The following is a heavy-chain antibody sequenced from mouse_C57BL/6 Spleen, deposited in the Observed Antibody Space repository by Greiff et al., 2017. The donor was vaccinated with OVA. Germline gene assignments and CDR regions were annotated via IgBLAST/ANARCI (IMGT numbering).Heavy chain of an antibody. D-gene: IGHD1-1*01. V-gene: IGHV1-69*01. CDR3: ARAYYGSSPWYFDV. CDR2: IDPSASYT. CDR1: GYTFTSYW. J-gene: IGHJ1*03. Sequence: VQLQQPGAELVMPGASVKLSCKASGYTFTSYWMHWVKQRPGQGLEWIGEIDPSASYTNYNQKFKGKSTLTVDKSSSTAYMQLSSLTSEDSAVYYCARAYYGSSPWYFDVWGTGTSVTVSS.